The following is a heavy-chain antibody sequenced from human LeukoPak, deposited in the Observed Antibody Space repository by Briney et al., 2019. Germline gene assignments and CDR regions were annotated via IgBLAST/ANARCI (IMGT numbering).Heavy chain of an antibody. V-gene: IGHV4-59*01. CDR2: IYYSGST. Sequence: SETLSLTCTVSGGSISSYYWSWIRQPPGKGLEWIGDIYYSGSTNYNPSLKSRVTISVDTSKHHFSLKLSSVTAADTAVYYCARDPYCTNGVCSDYWGQGTLVTVSS. CDR3: ARDPYCTNGVCSDY. J-gene: IGHJ4*02. CDR1: GGSISSYY. D-gene: IGHD2-8*01.